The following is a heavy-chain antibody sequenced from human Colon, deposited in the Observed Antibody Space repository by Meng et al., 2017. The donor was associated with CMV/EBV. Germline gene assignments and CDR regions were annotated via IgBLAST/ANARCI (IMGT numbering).Heavy chain of an antibody. CDR2: IYPGDSDA. CDR1: GNRFSNYW. D-gene: IGHD2/OR15-2a*01. Sequence: GESLKISCQVSGNRFSNYWIGWVRQMPGKGLDWMAIIYPGDSDAVHNPSFQGRVTISADKSISTAYLQWSSLRASDSAMYYCVRREYFGTESGNWDQGTMVTISS. V-gene: IGHV5-51*01. J-gene: IGHJ4*02. CDR3: VRREYFGTESGN.